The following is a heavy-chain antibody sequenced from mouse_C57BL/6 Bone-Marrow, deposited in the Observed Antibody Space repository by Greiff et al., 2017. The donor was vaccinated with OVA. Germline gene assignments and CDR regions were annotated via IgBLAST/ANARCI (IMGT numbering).Heavy chain of an antibody. J-gene: IGHJ2*01. CDR3: ARDGYYDGY. CDR1: GFTFSSYA. Sequence: DVKLVESGGGLVKPGGSLKLSCAASGFTFSSYAMSWVRQTPEKRLEWVATISDGGSYTYYPDNVKGRFTISRDNAKNNLYLQMSHLKSEDTAMYYCARDGYYDGYWGQGTTLTVSS. CDR2: ISDGGSYT. V-gene: IGHV5-4*01. D-gene: IGHD2-2*01.